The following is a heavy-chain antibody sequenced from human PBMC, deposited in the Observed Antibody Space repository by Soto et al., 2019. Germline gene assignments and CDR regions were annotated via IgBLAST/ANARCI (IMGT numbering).Heavy chain of an antibody. D-gene: IGHD2-2*01. CDR3: AKDQRVVPAARYYYYYGMDV. CDR2: ISYDGSNE. J-gene: IGHJ6*02. V-gene: IGHV3-30*18. Sequence: QVQLVESGGGVVQPGRSLRLSCAASGFTFSSYGMHWVRQAPGKGLEWVADISYDGSNEYYADSVEGRFTISRNNYNNTLSLQMNSLSAEDTAVYYCAKDQRVVPAARYYYYYGMDVWGQGTTVTVSS. CDR1: GFTFSSYG.